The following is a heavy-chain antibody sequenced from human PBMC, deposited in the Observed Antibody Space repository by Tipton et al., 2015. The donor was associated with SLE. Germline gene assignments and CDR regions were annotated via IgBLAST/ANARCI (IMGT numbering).Heavy chain of an antibody. CDR1: GGAISTFY. D-gene: IGHD3-3*01. CDR2: IYSSGRT. V-gene: IGHV4-4*07. CDR3: ARGRFSPDY. J-gene: IGHJ4*02. Sequence: TLSLTCPVSGGAISTFYWSWIRQSAGKGLEWIGRIYSSGRTNYNPSLKSRVTMSVDTSRKQFSLKLTSVTAADTAVYYCARGRFSPDYWGQGTLVTVSS.